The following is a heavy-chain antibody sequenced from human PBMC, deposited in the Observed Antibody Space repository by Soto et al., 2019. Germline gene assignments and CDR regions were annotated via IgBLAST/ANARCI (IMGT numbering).Heavy chain of an antibody. Sequence: QVQLVQSGAEVKKPGASVKVSCKASGYTFTSYDINWVRQATGQGLEWMGWMNPNSGNTGYAQKFQGRVTSTKNTSISTAYMELSSLTSEGTAVYYCARGRDVAGRRISDYWGQGTLVTVSS. V-gene: IGHV1-8*01. J-gene: IGHJ4*02. CDR2: MNPNSGNT. CDR3: ARGRDVAGRRISDY. CDR1: GYTFTSYD. D-gene: IGHD6-19*01.